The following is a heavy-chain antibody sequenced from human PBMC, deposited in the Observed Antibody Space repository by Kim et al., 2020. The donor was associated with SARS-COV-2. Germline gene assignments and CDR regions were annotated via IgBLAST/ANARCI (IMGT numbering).Heavy chain of an antibody. V-gene: IGHV4-34*01. Sequence: KSRVTISVDTSKNQFSLKLSSVTAADTAVYYCARGGVTIFGVVPYYMDVWGKGTTVTVSS. J-gene: IGHJ6*03. CDR3: ARGGVTIFGVVPYYMDV. D-gene: IGHD3-3*01.